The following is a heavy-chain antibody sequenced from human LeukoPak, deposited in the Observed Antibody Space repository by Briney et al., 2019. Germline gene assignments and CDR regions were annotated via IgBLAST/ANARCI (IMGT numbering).Heavy chain of an antibody. CDR2: ISYDGSTK. V-gene: IGHV3-30*04. D-gene: IGHD2-21*01. Sequence: QPGRSLSLSCAASGFTFSSYAMHWVRQAPGKGLAWVAVISYDGSTKNHADSVKGRFTVSRDNSKNTLYLEMNSLRAEDTAMYYCARDVMRDDGFDIWGQGAMVTVSS. CDR3: ARDVMRDDGFDI. J-gene: IGHJ3*02. CDR1: GFTFSSYA.